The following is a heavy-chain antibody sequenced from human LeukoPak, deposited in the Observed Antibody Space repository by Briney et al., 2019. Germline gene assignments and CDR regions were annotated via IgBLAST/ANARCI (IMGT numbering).Heavy chain of an antibody. CDR3: ARDLSLGGDAFDI. V-gene: IGHV1-69*13. Sequence: SVKVSCKASGGTFSSYAISWVRQAPGQGLEWMGGIIPIFGTANYAQKFQGRVTITADESTSTAYMELSSLRSEDTAVYYCARDLSLGGDAFDIWGQGTLVTVSS. CDR1: GGTFSSYA. CDR2: IIPIFGTA. J-gene: IGHJ4*02. D-gene: IGHD2-8*02.